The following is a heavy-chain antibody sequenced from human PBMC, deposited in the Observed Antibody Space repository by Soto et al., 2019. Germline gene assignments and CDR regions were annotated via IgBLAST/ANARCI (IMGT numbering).Heavy chain of an antibody. CDR2: IYYSGST. J-gene: IGHJ4*02. CDR3: ARQPLGPTVTNPPDY. V-gene: IGHV4-39*01. CDR1: GGSISSSSYY. D-gene: IGHD4-17*01. Sequence: SETLSLTCTVSGGSISSSSYYWGWIRQPPGKGLEWIGSIYYSGSTYYNPSLKSRVTISVDTSKNQFSLKLSSVTAADTAVYYCARQPLGPTVTNPPDYWGQGTLVTVSS.